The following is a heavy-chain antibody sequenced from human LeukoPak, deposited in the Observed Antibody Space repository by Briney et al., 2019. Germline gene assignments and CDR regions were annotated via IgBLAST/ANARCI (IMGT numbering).Heavy chain of an antibody. CDR1: GYTFTSYD. CDR2: MNPNSGNT. J-gene: IGHJ6*02. CDR3: ARDSDSSGYYYGMDV. D-gene: IGHD3-22*01. Sequence: ASVKVSCKASGYTFTSYDINWVRQATGQGLEWMGWMNPNSGNTGYAQKFQGRVTMTRNTSISTAYMELSSLRAEDMAVYYCARDSDSSGYYYGMDVWGQGTTVTVSS. V-gene: IGHV1-8*01.